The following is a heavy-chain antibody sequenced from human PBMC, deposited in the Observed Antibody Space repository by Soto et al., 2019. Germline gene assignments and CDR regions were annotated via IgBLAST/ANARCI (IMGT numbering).Heavy chain of an antibody. CDR3: AKDRDYPRDQFHY. D-gene: IGHD2-2*01. J-gene: IGHJ4*02. CDR1: GFTFTYDA. V-gene: IGHV3-23*01. CDR2: ISANGQGI. Sequence: PGGSLRLSCTASGFTFTYDAFSWVRQAPGKGLEWVSAISANGQGIYYADSVRGRFTISRDNSKNTVFLHMDSLRAEDTAVYYCAKDRDYPRDQFHYWGQGTLVTVS.